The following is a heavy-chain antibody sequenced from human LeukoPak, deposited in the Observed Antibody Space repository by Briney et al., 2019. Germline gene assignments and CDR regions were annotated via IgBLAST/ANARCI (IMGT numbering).Heavy chain of an antibody. D-gene: IGHD2-2*01. CDR3: ARMSHCSSTSCYGYYYYYFMDV. CDR2: IKQDGSEK. CDR1: GFTFSSYW. Sequence: GGSLRLSCAASGFTFSSYWMSWVRQAPGKGLEWVAHIKQDGSEKYYVDSVKGRFTISRDNAKNSLYLQMNSLRAEDTAVYYCARMSHCSSTSCYGYYYYYFMDVWGKGTTVTVSS. V-gene: IGHV3-7*01. J-gene: IGHJ6*03.